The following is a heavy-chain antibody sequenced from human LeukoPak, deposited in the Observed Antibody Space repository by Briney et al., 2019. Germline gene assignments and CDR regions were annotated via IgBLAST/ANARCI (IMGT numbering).Heavy chain of an antibody. CDR1: GFTFSSYS. Sequence: KPGGSLRLSCAASGFTFSSYSMNWVRQAPGKGLEWVSSISSSSSYIYYADSVKGRFTISRDNAKNSLYLQMNGLRAEDTAVYYCARDLIGWGSYGLVDYWGQGTLVTVSS. J-gene: IGHJ4*02. CDR3: ARDLIGWGSYGLVDY. D-gene: IGHD1-26*01. V-gene: IGHV3-21*01. CDR2: ISSSSSYI.